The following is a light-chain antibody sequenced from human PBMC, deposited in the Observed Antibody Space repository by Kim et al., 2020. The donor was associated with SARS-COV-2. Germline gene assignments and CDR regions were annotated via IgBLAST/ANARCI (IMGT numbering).Light chain of an antibody. J-gene: IGKJ2*01. CDR3: QQHSSYSA. CDR2: TAA. CDR1: HSIGNW. Sequence: LTASVGDRVTITCRASHSIGNWLACYQQKPGKAATPLIYTAATLESGFPLRVSGSGSGTEFTLTISSLQPDDFASYYSQQHSSYSAFGQGTKLEI. V-gene: IGKV1-5*03.